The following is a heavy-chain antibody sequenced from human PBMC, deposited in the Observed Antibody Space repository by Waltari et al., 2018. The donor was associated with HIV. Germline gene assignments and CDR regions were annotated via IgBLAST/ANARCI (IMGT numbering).Heavy chain of an antibody. V-gene: IGHV4-4*02. CDR1: GGSITTYNW. D-gene: IGHD2-15*01. CDR2: MYHSGCT. J-gene: IGHJ5*02. Sequence: QVQLQESGPGLVKPSETLSLTCAVSGGSITTYNWWSWVRHPPGKGLEWIGEMYHSGCTNYNASLKSRVTISIDKSKNQFSLNLRSVTAADTAVYYCARVVSGDSGSSWFDPWGQGTLVTVSS. CDR3: ARVVSGDSGSSWFDP.